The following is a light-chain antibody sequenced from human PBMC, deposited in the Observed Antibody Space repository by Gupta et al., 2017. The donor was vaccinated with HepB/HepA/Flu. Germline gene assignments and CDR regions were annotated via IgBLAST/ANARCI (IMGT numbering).Light chain of an antibody. CDR1: RSNVGSKN. CDR2: NND. J-gene: IGLJ2*01. Sequence: QSVLTQSPSVSGTPGQRVTMSCSGSRSNVGSKNVNWYHKLPGTAPNLLIYNNDGRPSGVPDRFSGSKSATSASLATXGXQAEDGXDYYCAAWDESSNGVVFGGGTKLTVL. CDR3: AAWDESSNGVV. V-gene: IGLV1-44*01.